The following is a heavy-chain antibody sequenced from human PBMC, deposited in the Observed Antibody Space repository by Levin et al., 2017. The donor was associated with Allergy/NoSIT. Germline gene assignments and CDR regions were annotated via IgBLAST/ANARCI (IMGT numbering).Heavy chain of an antibody. D-gene: IGHD5-18*01. Sequence: RPSETLSLTCTVSGGSISSGSYYWSWIRQPAGKGLEWIGRIYTSGSTNYNPSLKSRVTISVDTSKNQFSLKLSSVTAADTAVYYCARGARWGSSYGYGVDYWGQGTLVTVSS. CDR2: IYTSGST. CDR1: GGSISSGSYY. CDR3: ARGARWGSSYGYGVDY. V-gene: IGHV4-61*02. J-gene: IGHJ4*02.